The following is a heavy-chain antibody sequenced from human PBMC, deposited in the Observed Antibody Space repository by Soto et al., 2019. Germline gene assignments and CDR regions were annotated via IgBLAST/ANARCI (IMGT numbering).Heavy chain of an antibody. CDR1: GFDASVNF. CDR2: INNAYST. Sequence: EVQLEESGGTWVQPGGSLRLSCAASGFDASVNFMTWVRQAPGKGLEWVSAINNAYSTFYADSVKGRFTISRDNSKNTVYLQVSSLRVEDTAMYYCVRENSYYGMDVWGQGTAVTVSS. CDR3: VRENSYYGMDV. J-gene: IGHJ6*02. V-gene: IGHV3-66*01.